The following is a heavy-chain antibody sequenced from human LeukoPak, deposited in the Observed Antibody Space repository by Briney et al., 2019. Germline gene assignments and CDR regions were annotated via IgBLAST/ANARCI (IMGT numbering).Heavy chain of an antibody. CDR2: TVPILGSA. CDR3: ARAAGIDCSDGNCYFAY. D-gene: IGHD2-15*01. CDR1: GGTFSSYA. V-gene: IGHV1-69*06. J-gene: IGHJ4*02. Sequence: GASVKVSCKASGGTFSSYAVSWVRQAPGQGLEWMGRTVPILGSADYPQKFQGRVTITADKFTSTAYMELSSLTSEDTAVYYCARAAGIDCSDGNCYFAYSGQGTSVTVSS.